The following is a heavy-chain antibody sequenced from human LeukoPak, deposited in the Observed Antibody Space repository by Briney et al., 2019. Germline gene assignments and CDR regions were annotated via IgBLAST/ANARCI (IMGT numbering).Heavy chain of an antibody. CDR3: ARYQVATMEDY. CDR2: IHYRGST. V-gene: IGHV4-39*07. D-gene: IGHD5-12*01. J-gene: IGHJ4*02. CDR1: GDSISNSNYY. Sequence: SETVSLTCTVSGDSISNSNYYWGWIRQPPGKGLEWIGSIHYRGSTYSIPYNPSLKSRVTISADTSKNQFSLKSTSVTAADTALYYCARYQVATMEDYWGQGTLVTVSS.